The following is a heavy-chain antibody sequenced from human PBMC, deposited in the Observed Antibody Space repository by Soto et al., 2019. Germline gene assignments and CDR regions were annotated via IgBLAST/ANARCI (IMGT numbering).Heavy chain of an antibody. Sequence: GGSLRLSCAASGFTFSSYSMNWVRQAPGKGLEWVSYISSSSSTIYYADSVKGRFTISRDNAKNSLYLQMNSLRAEDTAVYYCARGLTIFGVVNDYYYMDVWGKGTTVTVSS. J-gene: IGHJ6*03. V-gene: IGHV3-48*04. CDR2: ISSSSSTI. CDR1: GFTFSSYS. D-gene: IGHD3-3*01. CDR3: ARGLTIFGVVNDYYYMDV.